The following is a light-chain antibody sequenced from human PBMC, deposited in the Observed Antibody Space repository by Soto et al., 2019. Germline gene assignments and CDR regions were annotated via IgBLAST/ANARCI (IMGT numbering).Light chain of an antibody. Sequence: QSVLTQPPSVSGAPGQRVTISCTGSSSNIGADYDVHWYQQRPGTAPKLLIFGNNNRPSGVPDRFSGSKSGTSASLAITGLQAEDEGDYYCQSYDSTLSARYFFGTGTKVTVL. CDR3: QSYDSTLSARYF. CDR1: SSNIGADYD. V-gene: IGLV1-40*01. CDR2: GNN. J-gene: IGLJ1*01.